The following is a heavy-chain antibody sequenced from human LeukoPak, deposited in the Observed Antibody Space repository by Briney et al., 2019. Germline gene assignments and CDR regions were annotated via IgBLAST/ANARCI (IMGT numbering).Heavy chain of an antibody. Sequence: GGSLRLSCAASGFTFSTNWMSWVRQAPGKGLEWVANIKPDGSDKYYVGSVKGRFPISRDNAKNSLYLQMNSLRAEDTAVYYCARVMVRGVIHNWGQGTLVTVSS. D-gene: IGHD3-10*01. J-gene: IGHJ4*02. CDR1: GFTFSTNW. V-gene: IGHV3-7*01. CDR2: IKPDGSDK. CDR3: ARVMVRGVIHN.